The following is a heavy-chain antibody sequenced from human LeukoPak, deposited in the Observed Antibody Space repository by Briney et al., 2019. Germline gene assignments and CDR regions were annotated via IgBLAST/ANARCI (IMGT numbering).Heavy chain of an antibody. CDR2: IYYSGST. J-gene: IGHJ4*02. CDR1: GGSVSSGSYY. Sequence: PSETLSLTCTVSGGSVSSGSYYWSWIRQPPGKGLEWIGYIYYSGSTNYNPSLKSRVTISVDTSKNQFSLKLSSVTAADTAVYYCAREDSYGLYWGQGTLVTVSS. D-gene: IGHD5-18*01. V-gene: IGHV4-61*01. CDR3: AREDSYGLY.